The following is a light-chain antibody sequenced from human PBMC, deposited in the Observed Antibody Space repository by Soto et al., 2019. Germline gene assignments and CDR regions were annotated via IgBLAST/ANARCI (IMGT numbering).Light chain of an antibody. V-gene: IGKV3-20*01. Sequence: EIVLTQSPGTLSLSPGERANLSCRASQTVSSSFLAWYQQKPGRAPRLLMYAASSRATGIPDRFSGSGSGTDFTLTISRLEPADFAVYYCQYYGTSPKPFGQGTKVDIK. CDR2: AAS. J-gene: IGKJ1*01. CDR3: QYYGTSPKP. CDR1: QTVSSSF.